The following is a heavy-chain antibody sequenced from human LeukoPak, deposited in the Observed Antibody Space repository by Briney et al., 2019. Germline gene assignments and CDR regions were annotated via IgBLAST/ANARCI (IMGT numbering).Heavy chain of an antibody. Sequence: PGRSLRLSCVGSGFAFRNYAMTWVRQAPGKGLEWVSVIYSGGSTYYADSVKGRFTISRDNSKNTVYLEMNNLRDEDTAVYYCARGPYDSRSYWQYYFDYWGQGTLVTVSS. CDR2: IYSGGST. CDR3: ARGPYDSRSYWQYYFDY. CDR1: GFAFRNYA. V-gene: IGHV3-66*02. D-gene: IGHD3-22*01. J-gene: IGHJ4*02.